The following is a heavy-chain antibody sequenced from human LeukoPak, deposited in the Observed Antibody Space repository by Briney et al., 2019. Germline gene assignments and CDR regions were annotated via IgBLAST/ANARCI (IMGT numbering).Heavy chain of an antibody. D-gene: IGHD3-10*01. CDR3: ASVLWFGGIFFDY. Sequence: GGSLRLSCAASGFTVSSNYMSWVRQAPGMGLEWVSVIYSGGSTYYADSVKGRFTISRDNAKNSLYLQMNSLRVEDTAVYYCASVLWFGGIFFDYWGQGTLVTVSS. V-gene: IGHV3-53*01. CDR2: IYSGGST. J-gene: IGHJ4*02. CDR1: GFTVSSNY.